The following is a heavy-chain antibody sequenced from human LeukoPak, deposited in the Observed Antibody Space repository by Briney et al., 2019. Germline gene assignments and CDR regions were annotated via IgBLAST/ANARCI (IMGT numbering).Heavy chain of an antibody. Sequence: GASLQISGKGSGSNFTTYWIDWVRQLPGKGLEWMGFIYPGDSDTRYSPSFQGQVTISADKSNSTAYLQWSSLKASDTAMYYCARHGATVNTDYMDVWGKGTTVTVSS. J-gene: IGHJ6*03. D-gene: IGHD4-17*01. CDR2: IYPGDSDT. V-gene: IGHV5-51*01. CDR1: GSNFTTYW. CDR3: ARHGATVNTDYMDV.